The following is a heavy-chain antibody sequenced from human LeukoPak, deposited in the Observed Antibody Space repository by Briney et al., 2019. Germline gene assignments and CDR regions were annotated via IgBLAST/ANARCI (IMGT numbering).Heavy chain of an antibody. Sequence: GGSLRLSCAASGFSFSTYAMSWVRQAPARGLEWVSSIRGGGEKFYADFVRGRFTLSRDDSTNTVHLQLNNLRVEDTAVYYCAKANWISNADAVWWGQGTLVTVSS. J-gene: IGHJ4*02. D-gene: IGHD1-1*01. V-gene: IGHV3-23*01. CDR2: IRGGGEK. CDR3: AKANWISNADAVW. CDR1: GFSFSTYA.